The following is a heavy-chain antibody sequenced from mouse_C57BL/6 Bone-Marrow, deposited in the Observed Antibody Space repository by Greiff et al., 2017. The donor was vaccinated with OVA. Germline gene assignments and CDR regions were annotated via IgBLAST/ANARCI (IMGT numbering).Heavy chain of an antibody. D-gene: IGHD3-2*02. V-gene: IGHV1-56*01. CDR2: IFPGSGST. Sequence: QVHVKQSGPELVRPGASVKISCKAPGYTFTSHWMQWVRQRPGQGLEWIGEIFPGSGSTYYNEKFKGKATLTVDTSSSTAYMQLSSLTSEDSAVYFCARSQLRLRVFAYWGQGTLVTVSA. J-gene: IGHJ3*01. CDR1: GYTFTSHW. CDR3: ARSQLRLRVFAY.